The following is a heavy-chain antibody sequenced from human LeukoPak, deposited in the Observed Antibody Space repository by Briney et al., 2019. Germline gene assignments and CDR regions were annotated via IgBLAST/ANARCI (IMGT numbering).Heavy chain of an antibody. CDR2: ISYDGSNK. CDR1: GFTFSSYG. CDR3: ARGGSGYYPSTLTG. J-gene: IGHJ4*02. V-gene: IGHV3-30*03. Sequence: GGSLRLSCAASGFTFSSYGMHWVHQAPGKGLEWVAVISYDGSNKYYADSVKGRFTISRDNSKNTLYLQMNSLRAGDTAVYYCARGGSGYYPSTLTGWGQGTLVTVSS. D-gene: IGHD3-22*01.